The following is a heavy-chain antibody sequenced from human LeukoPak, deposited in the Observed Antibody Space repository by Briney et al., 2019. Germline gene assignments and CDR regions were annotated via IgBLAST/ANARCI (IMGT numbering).Heavy chain of an antibody. V-gene: IGHV1-18*01. J-gene: IGHJ4*02. CDR3: ATVSLYSSSWYGPTPPYYFDY. Sequence: ASVKVSCKASGYTFTSYGISWVRQAPGQGLEWMGWISAYNGNTNYAQKLQGRVTMTEDTSTDTAYMELSSLRSEDTAVYYCATVSLYSSSWYGPTPPYYFDYWGQGTLVTVSS. CDR2: ISAYNGNT. CDR1: GYTFTSYG. D-gene: IGHD6-13*01.